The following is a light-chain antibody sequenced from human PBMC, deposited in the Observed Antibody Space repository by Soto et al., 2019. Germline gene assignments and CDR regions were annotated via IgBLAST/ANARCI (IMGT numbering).Light chain of an antibody. Sequence: SMLTQPPSASGTPGQGVTISCSGSTSNIGSNYVYWYQQLPGTAPKLLIYRNNQRPSGVPDRFSGSKSGTSASLAISGLRXDDEADYFCATWDDSLNGFYVFGTGTKVTV. CDR1: TSNIGSNY. V-gene: IGLV1-47*01. CDR2: RNN. CDR3: ATWDDSLNGFYV. J-gene: IGLJ1*01.